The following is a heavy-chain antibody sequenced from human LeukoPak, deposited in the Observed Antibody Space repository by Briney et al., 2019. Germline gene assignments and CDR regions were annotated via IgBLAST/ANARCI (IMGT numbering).Heavy chain of an antibody. J-gene: IGHJ3*02. CDR2: IFHSGAN. D-gene: IGHD3-16*01. V-gene: IGHV4-30-2*01. CDR3: ARGGAYGDAFDM. Sequence: PSETLSLTCAVSGGSISSGGYSWSWIRQPPGKGLEWIGYIFHSGANYYKPSLRSRVTISVDTSTNQFSLKLNSVTAADTAVYYCARGGAYGDAFDMWGQGTMVTVSS. CDR1: GGSISSGGYS.